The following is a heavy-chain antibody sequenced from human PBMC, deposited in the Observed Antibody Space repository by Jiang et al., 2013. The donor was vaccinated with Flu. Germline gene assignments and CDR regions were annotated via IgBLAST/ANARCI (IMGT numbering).Heavy chain of an antibody. Sequence: GAEVKKPGASVKVSCKASGYTFTGYYMHWVRQAPGQGLEWMGWINPNSGGTNYAQKFQGWVTMTRDTSISTAYMELSRLRSDDTAVYYCARGLGNGSGSYYGSSKDAFDIWGQGTMVTVSS. CDR3: ARGLGNGSGSYYGSSKDAFDI. CDR2: INPNSGGT. CDR1: GYTFTGYY. V-gene: IGHV1-2*04. D-gene: IGHD3-10*01. J-gene: IGHJ3*02.